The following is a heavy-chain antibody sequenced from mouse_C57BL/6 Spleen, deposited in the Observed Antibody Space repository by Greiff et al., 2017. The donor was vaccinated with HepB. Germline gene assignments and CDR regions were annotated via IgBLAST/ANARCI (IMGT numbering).Heavy chain of an antibody. CDR1: GYTFTSYG. CDR2: IYPRSGNT. D-gene: IGHD2-14*01. V-gene: IGHV1-81*01. J-gene: IGHJ4*01. Sequence: QVQLQQSGAELARPGASVKLSCKASGYTFTSYGISWVKQRTGQGLEWIGEIYPRSGNTYYNEKFKGKATLTADKSSSTAYMELRSLTSEDSAVYFCAREREPVRRLYYYAMDYWGQGTSVTVSS. CDR3: AREREPVRRLYYYAMDY.